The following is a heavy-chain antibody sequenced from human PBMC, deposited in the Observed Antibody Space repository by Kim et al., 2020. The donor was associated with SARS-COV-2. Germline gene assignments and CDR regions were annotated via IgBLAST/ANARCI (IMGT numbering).Heavy chain of an antibody. V-gene: IGHV1-8*01. CDR3: ARGGHEQWLAFGGWFDP. D-gene: IGHD6-19*01. CDR2: MNPNSGNT. Sequence: ASVKVSCKASGYTFTSYDINWVRQATGQGLEWMGWMNPNSGNTGYAQKFQGRVTMTRNTSISTAYMELSSLRSEDTAVYYCARGGHEQWLAFGGWFDPWGQGTLVTVSS. CDR1: GYTFTSYD. J-gene: IGHJ5*02.